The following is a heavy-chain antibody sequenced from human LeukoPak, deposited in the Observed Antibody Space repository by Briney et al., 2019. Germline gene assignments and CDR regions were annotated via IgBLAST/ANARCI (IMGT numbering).Heavy chain of an antibody. D-gene: IGHD1-26*01. V-gene: IGHV1-2*02. CDR2: INPNSGGT. Sequence: ASVKVSCKASGYTFTGYYMHWVRQAPGQGLEWMGWINPNSGGTNYAQKFQGRVTMTRDTSISTAYMELSRLRSDDTAVCYCARDSGSYWGGFDYWGQGTLVTVSS. J-gene: IGHJ4*02. CDR1: GYTFTGYY. CDR3: ARDSGSYWGGFDY.